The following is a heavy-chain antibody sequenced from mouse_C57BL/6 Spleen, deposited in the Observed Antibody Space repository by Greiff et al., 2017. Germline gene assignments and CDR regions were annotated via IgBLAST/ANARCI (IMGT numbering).Heavy chain of an antibody. CDR2: IWSDGST. D-gene: IGHD2-5*01. CDR1: GFSLTSYG. V-gene: IGHV2-6*02. J-gene: IGHJ4*01. CDR3: ARNYYSNYGGFMDY. Sequence: QVQLKESGPGLVAPSQSLSITCTVSGFSLTSYGVHWVRQPPGKGLEWLVVIWSDGSTTYNSALNSRMSISKDNSKSQVFLKMNSLQTDDTAMYYCARNYYSNYGGFMDYWGQGTSVTVAS.